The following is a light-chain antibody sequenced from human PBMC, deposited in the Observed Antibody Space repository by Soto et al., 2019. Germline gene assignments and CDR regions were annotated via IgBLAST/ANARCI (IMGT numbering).Light chain of an antibody. CDR1: SSSIGNNR. V-gene: IGLV1-44*01. CDR3: STWDDTLKGPV. CDR2: SNI. J-gene: IGLJ3*02. Sequence: ALTQPPSASGTPGQRVTISCSGTSSSIGNNRVNWYQQIPGTAPKLLIYSNIQRPSGVPDRFSGSKSGTSASLAITGLQSEDEADYYCSTWDDTLKGPVFGGGTQLTAL.